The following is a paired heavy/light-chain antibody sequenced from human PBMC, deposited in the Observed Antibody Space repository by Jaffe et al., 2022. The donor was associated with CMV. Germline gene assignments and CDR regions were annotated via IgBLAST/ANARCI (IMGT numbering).Light chain of an antibody. V-gene: IGLV3-21*04. CDR2: YDS. CDR1: NIGTKS. CDR3: QVWDSRGDAVV. J-gene: IGLJ2*01. Sequence: SYVLTQPPSVTVAPEKTARITCGGNNIGTKSVHWYQQMPGQAPVLVIQYDSDRPSGIPERFSGSNSGNTATLTISRVEAGDEADYYCQVWDSRGDAVVFGGGTKLTVL.
Heavy chain of an antibody. CDR3: ARGDSGSGSNPV. Sequence: EVQLVESGGGSVQPGGSLRLSCAASGFTFSNYEMNWVRQAPGKGLEWVSYISSGGFTVYYADSVKGRFTISRDNAKNSLYLQMNSLRAEDTALYYCARGDSGSGSNPVWGQGTMVTVSS. V-gene: IGHV3-48*03. CDR1: GFTFSNYE. CDR2: ISSGGFTV. J-gene: IGHJ3*01. D-gene: IGHD3-10*01.